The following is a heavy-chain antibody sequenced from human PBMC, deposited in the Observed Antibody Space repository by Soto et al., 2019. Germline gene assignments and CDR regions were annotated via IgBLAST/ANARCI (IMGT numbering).Heavy chain of an antibody. V-gene: IGHV4-59*01. Sequence: SETLSLTCTVSGGSISSYYWSWIRQPPGKGLEWIGYIYYSGSTNYNPSLKSRVTISVDTSKNQFSLKLSSVTAADTAVYYCARDSFGELLFDYWGQGTLVTVS. CDR3: ARDSFGELLFDY. CDR1: GGSISSYY. J-gene: IGHJ4*02. D-gene: IGHD3-10*01. CDR2: IYYSGST.